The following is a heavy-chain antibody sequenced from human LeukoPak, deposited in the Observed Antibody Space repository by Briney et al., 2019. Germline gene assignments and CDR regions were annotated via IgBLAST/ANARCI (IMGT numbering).Heavy chain of an antibody. CDR1: GYLFISYG. J-gene: IGHJ3*01. D-gene: IGHD3-10*01. CDR2: ISGHTGQA. CDR3: AKDLYSSSSGSEVFDF. V-gene: IGHV1-18*01. Sequence: ASVKVSCKTSGYLFISYGINWVRQAPGQGLEWTGWISGHTGQANYAQKFQGRVTMTSDISTTTAYMELTGLRYNDTAVYFCAKDLYSSSSGSEVFDFWGQGTRVTVSS.